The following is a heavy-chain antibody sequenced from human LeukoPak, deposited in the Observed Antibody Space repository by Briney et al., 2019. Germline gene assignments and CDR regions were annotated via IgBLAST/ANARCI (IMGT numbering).Heavy chain of an antibody. CDR2: INNDGSSR. Sequence: GGSLRLSCAASGFTFSNYWMHWVRQAPGKGLVWVSRINNDGSSRNYADSVKGRFTISRDNAKNTLFLQMNSLRAEDTAVYYCASASSHRIAAGGDYWGQGILVAVSP. CDR1: GFTFSNYW. J-gene: IGHJ4*02. V-gene: IGHV3-74*01. D-gene: IGHD6-13*01. CDR3: ASASSHRIAAGGDY.